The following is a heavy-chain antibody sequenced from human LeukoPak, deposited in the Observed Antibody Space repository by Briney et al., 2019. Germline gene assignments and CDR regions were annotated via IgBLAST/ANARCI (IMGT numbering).Heavy chain of an antibody. CDR1: GFTFSNYG. Sequence: GGSLRHSCAASGFTFSNYGMHWGRQGPGKGLGWVAAIWYDGSNKYYGDSVKGRFTISRDNSKNTLYLQMNSLRAEDTAAYYCARAGYGDPHFDFWGQGTLVTVSS. D-gene: IGHD4-17*01. V-gene: IGHV3-33*01. CDR3: ARAGYGDPHFDF. CDR2: IWYDGSNK. J-gene: IGHJ4*02.